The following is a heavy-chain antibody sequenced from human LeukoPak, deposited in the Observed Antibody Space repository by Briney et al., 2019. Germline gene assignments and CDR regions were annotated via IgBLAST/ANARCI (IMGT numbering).Heavy chain of an antibody. J-gene: IGHJ4*02. CDR3: AKDRGIAAAGGFDY. CDR2: ISWDGGST. Sequence: GGSLRLPCAASGFTFDDYTMHWVRQAPGKGLELVSLISWDGGSTYYADSVKGRFTISRDNSKNSLYLQMSSLRTEDTALYYCAKDRGIAAAGGFDYWGQGTLVTVSS. D-gene: IGHD6-13*01. V-gene: IGHV3-43*01. CDR1: GFTFDDYT.